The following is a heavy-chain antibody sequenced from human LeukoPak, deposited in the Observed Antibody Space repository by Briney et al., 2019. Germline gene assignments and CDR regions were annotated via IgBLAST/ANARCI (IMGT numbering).Heavy chain of an antibody. CDR1: WLNYSDSD. Sequence: GGPLTHSCAPSWLNYSDSDMLWLRPPSGKGPEWVGRIRSKVNNYATAYAASVKGRFTISRDESKNTAYLQMNSLKTEDTAVYYCTRPARSGRNYFDYWGQGTLVTVSS. J-gene: IGHJ4*02. V-gene: IGHV3-73*01. CDR3: TRPARSGRNYFDY. CDR2: IRSKVNNYAT. D-gene: IGHD3-3*01.